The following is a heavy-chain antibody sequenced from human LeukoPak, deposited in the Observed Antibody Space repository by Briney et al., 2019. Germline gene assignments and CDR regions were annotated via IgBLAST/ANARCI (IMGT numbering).Heavy chain of an antibody. CDR3: ARIYRYCSTTSCYVPDY. CDR1: GFSLSTSGMC. Sequence: SGPTLVNPTQTLTLTCSFSGFSLSTSGMCVSWIRQPPGKALEWLARIDWDDDKYYSTSLKTRLTISKGTSKNQVVLTMTNMDPVDTATYYCARIYRYCSTTSCYVPDYWGQGTLVTVSP. J-gene: IGHJ4*02. V-gene: IGHV2-70*11. D-gene: IGHD2-2*01. CDR2: IDWDDDK.